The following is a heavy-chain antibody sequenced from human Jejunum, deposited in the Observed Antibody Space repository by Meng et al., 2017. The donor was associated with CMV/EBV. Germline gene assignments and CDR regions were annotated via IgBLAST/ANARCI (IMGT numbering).Heavy chain of an antibody. D-gene: IGHD2-15*01. CDR1: GFTFDDYS. V-gene: IGHV3-9*03. CDR2: LRWNSGRV. Sequence: GFTFDDYSMHWVRQAPGKGLEWVASLRWNSGRVGYAVSVEGRFAISRDNAENTLYLQMNRVRPDDMAFYYCAKGFCSDVDCSIDHWGQGTLVTVSS. J-gene: IGHJ4*02. CDR3: AKGFCSDVDCSIDH.